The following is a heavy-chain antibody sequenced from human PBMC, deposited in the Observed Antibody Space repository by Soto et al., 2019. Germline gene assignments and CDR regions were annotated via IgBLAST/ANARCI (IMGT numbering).Heavy chain of an antibody. CDR2: IKSKTDGGTT. CDR3: TTTRGPGVVITYYYYGMDV. CDR1: GFTFSNAW. V-gene: IGHV3-15*07. Sequence: VQLVESGGGLVKPGGSLRLSCAASGFTFSNAWMNWVRQAPGKGLEWVGRIKSKTDGGTTDYAAPVKGRFTISRDDSKNTLYLQMNSLKTEDTAVYYCTTTRGPGVVITYYYYGMDVWGQGTTVTVSS. J-gene: IGHJ6*02. D-gene: IGHD3-22*01.